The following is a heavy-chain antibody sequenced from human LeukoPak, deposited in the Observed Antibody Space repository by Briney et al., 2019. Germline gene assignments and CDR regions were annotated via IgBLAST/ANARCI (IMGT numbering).Heavy chain of an antibody. CDR1: GGSISSSSYY. CDR2: IYYSGST. Sequence: PSETLSLTCTVSGGSISSSSYYWGWIRQPPGKGLEWIGSIYYSGSTYYNPSLKSRVTISVDTSKNQFSLKLSSVTAADTAVYYCARDSRYCSSTSCPDYWGQGTLVTVSS. V-gene: IGHV4-39*02. D-gene: IGHD2-2*01. J-gene: IGHJ4*02. CDR3: ARDSRYCSSTSCPDY.